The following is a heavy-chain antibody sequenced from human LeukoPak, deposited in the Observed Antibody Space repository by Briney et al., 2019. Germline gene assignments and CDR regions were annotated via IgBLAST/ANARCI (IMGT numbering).Heavy chain of an antibody. CDR2: INPDGNKK. Sequence: GGSLRLSCAVSGLTFSSSWMDWVRQAPGKGLEWVASINPDGNKKYSADSVKGRFTISRDNAGNSLYLQMNSLRVEDTAFYYCARDLAYSRLDYWGQGMLVTVSP. V-gene: IGHV3-7*01. CDR1: GLTFSSSW. CDR3: ARDLAYSRLDY. D-gene: IGHD5-18*01. J-gene: IGHJ4*02.